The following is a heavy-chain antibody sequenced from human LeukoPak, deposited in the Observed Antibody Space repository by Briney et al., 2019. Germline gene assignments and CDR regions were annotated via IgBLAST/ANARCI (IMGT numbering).Heavy chain of an antibody. Sequence: GGSLRLSCAASGFTFSSYAMHWVRQAPGKGLEWVAVISYDGSNKYYADSVKGRFTISRDSSKNTLYLQMNSLRAEDTAVYYCAKRIAADSYYYYYYGMDVWGQGTTVTVSS. J-gene: IGHJ6*02. CDR2: ISYDGSNK. D-gene: IGHD6-13*01. V-gene: IGHV3-30*18. CDR3: AKRIAADSYYYYYYGMDV. CDR1: GFTFSSYA.